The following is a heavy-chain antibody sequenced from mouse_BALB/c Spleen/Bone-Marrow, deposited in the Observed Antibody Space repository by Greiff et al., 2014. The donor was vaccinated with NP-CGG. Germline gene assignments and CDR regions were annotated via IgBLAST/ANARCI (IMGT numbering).Heavy chain of an antibody. CDR3: ARGRFAY. CDR2: INPNIGGT. V-gene: IGHV1-18*01. J-gene: IGHJ3*01. CDR1: GYTFTEYT. Sequence: EVQLQQSGPELVKPGASVKISCKTSGYTFTEYTIHWVKQSHGKSLEWIGNINPNIGGTTYNQKFKGKATLTVDMSSSTAYMDLRGLTFEDSAVYGCARGRFAYWGQGTLVTVSA.